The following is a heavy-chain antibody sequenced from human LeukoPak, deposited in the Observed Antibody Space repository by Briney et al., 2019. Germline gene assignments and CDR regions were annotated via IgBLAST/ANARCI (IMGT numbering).Heavy chain of an antibody. CDR1: GLTLSNYW. V-gene: IGHV3-7*01. CDR3: ARDERIAVAGTGY. Sequence: GGSLRLSCAVSGLTLSNYWMNWVRQAPGKGLEWVANINPDGGEERYVDSVKGRFVISRDNAKNSLYLQMNSLRAEDTAVYYCARDERIAVAGTGYWGQGTLVTVSS. J-gene: IGHJ4*02. D-gene: IGHD6-19*01. CDR2: INPDGGEE.